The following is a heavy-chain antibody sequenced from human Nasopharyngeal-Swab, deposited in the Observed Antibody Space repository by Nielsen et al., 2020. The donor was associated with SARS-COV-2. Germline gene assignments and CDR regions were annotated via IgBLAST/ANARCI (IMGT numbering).Heavy chain of an antibody. V-gene: IGHV3-23*01. Sequence: PGKGLEWVSTLSGTGESTYYADPVTGRFAISRDNSNNTLYLQMQGLRAEDTAIYFCAKAWAAAGLSFYYYMDVWGKGTTVTVSS. CDR2: LSGTGEST. CDR3: AKAWAAAGLSFYYYMDV. D-gene: IGHD6-13*01. J-gene: IGHJ6*03.